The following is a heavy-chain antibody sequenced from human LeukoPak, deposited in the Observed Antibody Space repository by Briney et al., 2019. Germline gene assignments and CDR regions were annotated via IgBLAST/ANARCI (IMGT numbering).Heavy chain of an antibody. D-gene: IGHD6-6*01. CDR2: IYYSGST. CDR1: GGSISSYY. CDR3: ASRPAARRYYYYMDV. Sequence: SETLSLTCTVSGGSISSYYWSWIRQPPGKGLEWIGYIYYSGSTNYNPSLKSRVTISVDKSKNQFSLKLSSVTAADTAVYYCASRPAARRYYYYMDVWGKGTTVTVSS. J-gene: IGHJ6*03. V-gene: IGHV4-59*12.